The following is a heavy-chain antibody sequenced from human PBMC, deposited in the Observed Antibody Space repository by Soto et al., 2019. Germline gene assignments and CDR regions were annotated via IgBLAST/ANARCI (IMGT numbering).Heavy chain of an antibody. D-gene: IGHD2-8*01. CDR1: GFTFSSYG. CDR3: AKDRMLYKLLNWFDP. V-gene: IGHV3-30*18. CDR2: ISYDGSNK. J-gene: IGHJ5*02. Sequence: GGSLRLSCAASGFTFSSYGMHWVRQAPGKGLEWVAVISYDGSNKYYADSVKGRFTISRDNSKNTLYLQMNSLRAEDTAVYYCAKDRMLYKLLNWFDPWGQGTLVTVSS.